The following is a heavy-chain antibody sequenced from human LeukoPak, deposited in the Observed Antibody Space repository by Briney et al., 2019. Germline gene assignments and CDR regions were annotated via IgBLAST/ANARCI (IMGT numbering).Heavy chain of an antibody. CDR1: GFTFSSYS. V-gene: IGHV3-48*01. Sequence: GGSLRLSCAASGFTFSSYSMNWVRQAPGKGREWVSYMSSISSTISNADSVKGRFTISRDNAKNSLYLQMNSLRAEDTAVYYCARDSGYYYDSSGDWGQGTLVTVSS. CDR3: ARDSGYYYDSSGD. J-gene: IGHJ4*02. D-gene: IGHD3-22*01. CDR2: MSSISSTI.